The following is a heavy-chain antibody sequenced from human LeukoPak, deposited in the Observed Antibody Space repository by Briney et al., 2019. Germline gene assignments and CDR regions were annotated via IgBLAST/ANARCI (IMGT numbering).Heavy chain of an antibody. D-gene: IGHD4-23*01. V-gene: IGHV3-74*01. Sequence: GGSLRLSCAASGFTSSSYWMHWVRQAPGKGLVWVSRINSDGSSTSYADSVKGRFTISRDNAKNTLYLQMNSLRAEDTAVYYCARDGGKAYYFDCWGQGTLVTVSS. CDR2: INSDGSST. CDR3: ARDGGKAYYFDC. CDR1: GFTSSSYW. J-gene: IGHJ4*02.